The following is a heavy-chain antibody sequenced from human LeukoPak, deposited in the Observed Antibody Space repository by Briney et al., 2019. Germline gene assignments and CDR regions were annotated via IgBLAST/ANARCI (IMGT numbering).Heavy chain of an antibody. CDR1: GFTFSTYW. CDR2: IKEDGSEK. Sequence: PGGSLRLSCAASGFTFSTYWMDWVRQAPGKGLEWVANIKEDGSEKYYEDSVKGRFTISRDNAENSLHLQMNSLTDEDTAVYYCARAPMVRGVITAFDQWGQGTLVTVRS. CDR3: ARAPMVRGVITAFDQ. J-gene: IGHJ4*02. D-gene: IGHD3-10*01. V-gene: IGHV3-7*01.